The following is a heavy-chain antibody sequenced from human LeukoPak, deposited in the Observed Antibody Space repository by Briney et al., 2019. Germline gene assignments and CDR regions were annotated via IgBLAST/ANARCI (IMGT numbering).Heavy chain of an antibody. V-gene: IGHV3-30*01. J-gene: IGHJ4*02. CDR2: ISYDGSNK. CDR1: GFTFSSHA. CDR3: ASESAGFGLIVVVPAAIDY. D-gene: IGHD2-2*02. Sequence: PGRSLRLSCAASGFTFSSHAMHWVRQAPGKGLEWVAVISYDGSNKYYADSVKGRFTISRDNSKNTLYLQMNSLRAEDTAVYYCASESAGFGLIVVVPAAIDYWGQGTLVTVSS.